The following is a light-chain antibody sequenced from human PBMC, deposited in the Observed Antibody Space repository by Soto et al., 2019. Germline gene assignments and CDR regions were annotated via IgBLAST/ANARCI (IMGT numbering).Light chain of an antibody. Sequence: QSALTQPASVSGSPGQSITISCTGTSTDIGAYNYVSWYQQHPGKAPKLLIYEVTNRPSGVSNRFSGSKSGNTASLTISGLQAEDEANYYCQSYDSSLINSVFGGGTKLTVL. V-gene: IGLV2-14*01. CDR2: EVT. CDR3: QSYDSSLINSV. J-gene: IGLJ3*02. CDR1: STDIGAYNY.